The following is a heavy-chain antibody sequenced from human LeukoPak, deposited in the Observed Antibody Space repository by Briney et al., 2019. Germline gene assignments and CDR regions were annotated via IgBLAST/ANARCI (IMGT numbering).Heavy chain of an antibody. CDR1: GFSLRTGGVG. V-gene: IGHV2-5*02. CDR2: IYWDDTK. D-gene: IGHD2-2*01. Sequence: SGPTLVKPPQTLTLTCTFSGFSLRTGGVGVGWIRQPPGKALEWLALIYWDDTKRYSPSLKSRLTITKDTSKNQVVLTMTNMDPVDTATYYCAHRFQPGWFDPWGQGTLVTVSS. CDR3: AHRFQPGWFDP. J-gene: IGHJ5*02.